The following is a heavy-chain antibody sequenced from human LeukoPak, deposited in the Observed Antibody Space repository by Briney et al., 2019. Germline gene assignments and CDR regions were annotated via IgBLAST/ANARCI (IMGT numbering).Heavy chain of an antibody. CDR1: GFAFSSYA. D-gene: IGHD3-10*01. CDR3: GKETGIILVRGAVDY. Sequence: GGSLRLSCAASGFAFSSYAMSWVRQAPGKGLEWVSVTSGSGGNPYYADSVKGRFTISRDNSKNTVYLHMNCLRAEDTALYYCGKETGIILVRGAVDYWGQGTLVTVSS. J-gene: IGHJ4*02. V-gene: IGHV3-23*01. CDR2: TSGSGGNP.